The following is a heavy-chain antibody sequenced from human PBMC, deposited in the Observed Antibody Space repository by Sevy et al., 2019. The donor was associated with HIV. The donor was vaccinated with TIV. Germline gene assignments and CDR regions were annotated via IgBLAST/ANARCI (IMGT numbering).Heavy chain of an antibody. V-gene: IGHV4-39*01. CDR1: GGSISSSNYY. J-gene: IGHJ5*02. CDR3: ARDHLLSLAYSWFDP. D-gene: IGHD2-2*01. Sequence: SETLSLTCTVSGGSISSSNYYWGWIRQSPGKGLEWIGSIFYTGTTHYNPSLKGRVTISVDTSKNQFSLKLSSVTAADTAVYYCARDHLLSLAYSWFDPWGQGTLVTVSS. CDR2: IFYTGTT.